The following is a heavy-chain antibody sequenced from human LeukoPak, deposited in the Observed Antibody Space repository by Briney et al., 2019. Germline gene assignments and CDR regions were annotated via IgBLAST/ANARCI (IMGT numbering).Heavy chain of an antibody. V-gene: IGHV4-59*01. CDR3: ARGGGGSWYGTVDY. J-gene: IGHJ4*02. D-gene: IGHD6-13*01. CDR1: GGSMSSYY. Sequence: PSETLSLTCTVAGGSMSSYYWNWIRQPPGKGLEWIGYFHYSGSTNYNPSLKSRVTISVDTSKNQFSLKLSPVTAADTAMYYCARGGGGSWYGTVDYWGQGTLVTVSS. CDR2: FHYSGST.